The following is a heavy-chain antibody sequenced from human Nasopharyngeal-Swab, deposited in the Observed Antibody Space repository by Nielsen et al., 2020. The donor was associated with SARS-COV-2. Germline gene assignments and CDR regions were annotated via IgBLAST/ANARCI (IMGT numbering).Heavy chain of an antibody. CDR3: ARAITIFGAPGAFDI. D-gene: IGHD3-3*01. Sequence: WVRQAPGQGLEWMGWINTNTGNPTYAQGFTGRFVFSLDTSVSTAYLQISSLKAEDTAAYYCARAITIFGAPGAFDIWGQGTMVTVSS. CDR2: INTNTGNP. J-gene: IGHJ3*02. V-gene: IGHV7-4-1*02.